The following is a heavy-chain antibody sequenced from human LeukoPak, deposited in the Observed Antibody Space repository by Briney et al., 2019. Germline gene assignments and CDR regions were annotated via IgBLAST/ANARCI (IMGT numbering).Heavy chain of an antibody. CDR3: AKDQNLAFDY. D-gene: IGHD2/OR15-2a*01. CDR2: IRYDGSNQ. J-gene: IGHJ4*02. Sequence: GGSLRLSCAASGFIFSNCGMHWVRQAPGKGLEWVTFIRYDGSNQYYADSVKGRFTVSRDNSKNTLYLQMNSLRPEDTAMYYCAKDQNLAFDYWGQGTLVTVSS. CDR1: GFIFSNCG. V-gene: IGHV3-30*02.